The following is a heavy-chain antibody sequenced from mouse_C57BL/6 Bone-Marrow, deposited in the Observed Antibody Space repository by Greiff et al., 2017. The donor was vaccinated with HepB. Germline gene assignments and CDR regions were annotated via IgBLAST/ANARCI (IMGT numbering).Heavy chain of an antibody. Sequence: EVKLVESGGGLVQPGGSLKLSCAASGFTFSDYGMAWVRQAPRKGPEWVAFISNLAYSIYYADTVTGRFTISRENAKNTLYLEMSSLRSEDTAMYYCARGDYDRSLYAMDYWGQGTSVTVSS. CDR3: ARGDYDRSLYAMDY. J-gene: IGHJ4*01. CDR2: ISNLAYSI. V-gene: IGHV5-15*01. CDR1: GFTFSDYG. D-gene: IGHD2-4*01.